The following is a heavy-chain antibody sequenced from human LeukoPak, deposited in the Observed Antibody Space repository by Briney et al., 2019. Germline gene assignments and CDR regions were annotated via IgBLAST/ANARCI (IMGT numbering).Heavy chain of an antibody. D-gene: IGHD3-10*02. J-gene: IGHJ5*02. CDR2: VAYSGNS. Sequence: PSETLSLTSAVSGVSTSIDYSSCRRQTPGEGLEWIGFVAYSGNSNYNPSLESRVTISIDTSKNQFSLKLNSVTAADTAMYYCAGVVRGAGTFNRFDPWGQGTLVTVSS. CDR1: GVSTSIDY. V-gene: IGHV4-59*03. CDR3: AGVVRGAGTFNRFDP.